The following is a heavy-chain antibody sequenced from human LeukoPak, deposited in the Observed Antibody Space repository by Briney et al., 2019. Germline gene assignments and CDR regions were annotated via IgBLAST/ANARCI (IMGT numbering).Heavy chain of an antibody. V-gene: IGHV3-11*06. J-gene: IGHJ4*02. CDR2: ISGSSSDL. CDR3: AKNRWGSVATPDS. D-gene: IGHD5-12*01. Sequence: GGSLRLSCAASGFTFSDSYMTWIRQAPGKGLELLSYISGSSSDLNYIDSVRGRFTISRDNAKNSLYLHMNSLAIEDTAIYYCAKNRWGSVATPDSWGQGTVVTVSS. CDR1: GFTFSDSY.